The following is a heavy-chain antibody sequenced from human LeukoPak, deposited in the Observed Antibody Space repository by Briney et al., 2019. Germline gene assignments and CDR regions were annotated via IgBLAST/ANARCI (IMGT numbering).Heavy chain of an antibody. CDR3: GKNRYSGSLSPFDI. CDR2: ISGGGGNT. Sequence: GGSLRLSCAASKFAFSSYAMSWVRQAPGKGLEWVSAISGGGGNTYYADSVKGRFTISRDNSKNTLYLQMNGLRAEDTAVYYCGKNRYSGSLSPFDIWGQGTMATVSS. V-gene: IGHV3-23*01. D-gene: IGHD1-26*01. CDR1: KFAFSSYA. J-gene: IGHJ3*02.